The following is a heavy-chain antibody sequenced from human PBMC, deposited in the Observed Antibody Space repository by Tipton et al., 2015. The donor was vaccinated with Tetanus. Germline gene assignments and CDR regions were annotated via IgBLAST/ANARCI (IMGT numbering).Heavy chain of an antibody. CDR2: ISSGGTTM. Sequence: SLRLSCAASGFSFSDHYMSWIRQAPGKGLEWISYISSGGTTMFYADSVKGRFTISRDNTKNSMYLQLNSLRAEDTAVYYCAKVFHGTWYYFDTWGQGTLVTVSS. CDR3: AKVFHGTWYYFDT. J-gene: IGHJ4*02. CDR1: GFSFSDHY. D-gene: IGHD2/OR15-2a*01. V-gene: IGHV3-11*01.